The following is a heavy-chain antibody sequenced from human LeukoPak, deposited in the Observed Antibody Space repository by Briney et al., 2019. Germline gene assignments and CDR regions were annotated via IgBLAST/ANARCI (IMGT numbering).Heavy chain of an antibody. CDR2: IYYSGST. CDR1: GGSISSYY. V-gene: IGHV4-59*08. D-gene: IGHD3-22*01. CDR3: ASSFGLSYYDSSGYYYGRKNAFDI. Sequence: KASETLSLTCTVSGGSISSYYWSWIRQPPGKGLEWIGYIYYSGSTNYNPSLKSRVTISVDTSKNQFSLKLSSVTAADTAVYYCASSFGLSYYDSSGYYYGRKNAFDIWGQGTMVTVSS. J-gene: IGHJ3*02.